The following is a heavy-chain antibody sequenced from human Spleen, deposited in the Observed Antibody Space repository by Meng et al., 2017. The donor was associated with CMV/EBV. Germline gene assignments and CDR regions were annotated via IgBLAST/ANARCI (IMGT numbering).Heavy chain of an antibody. Sequence: GGSLRLSCAASGFTFSDYYMSWIRQAPGKGLEWVAVISYDGSNKYYADSVKGRFTISRDNARNSLYLQMNSLRVEDTAVYYCARVLIPAAHYYYGMDVWGQGTTVTVSS. CDR2: ISYDGSNK. CDR1: GFTFSDYY. D-gene: IGHD2-2*01. J-gene: IGHJ6*02. CDR3: ARVLIPAAHYYYGMDV. V-gene: IGHV3-30*03.